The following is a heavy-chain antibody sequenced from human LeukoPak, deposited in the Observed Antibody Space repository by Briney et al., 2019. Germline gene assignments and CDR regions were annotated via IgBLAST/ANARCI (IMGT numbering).Heavy chain of an antibody. V-gene: IGHV4-34*01. J-gene: IGHJ4*02. Sequence: PSETLSLTCGVYGGSFSGYYWSWIRQPPGKGLEWIGEINHSGSTNYNPSLKSRVTISVDTSKNQFSLKLSSVTAADTAVYYCASRPPYCGGDCYPYYFDYWGQGTLVTVSS. CDR3: ASRPPYCGGDCYPYYFDY. D-gene: IGHD2-21*02. CDR2: INHSGST. CDR1: GGSFSGYY.